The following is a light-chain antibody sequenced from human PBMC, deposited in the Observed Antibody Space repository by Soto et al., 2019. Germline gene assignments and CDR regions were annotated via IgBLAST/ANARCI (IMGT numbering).Light chain of an antibody. J-gene: IGKJ4*01. Sequence: DIQMTQSPFSLSASVGDRVTITCRASQNIGKNLNWYRQQQGKAPNRLIYAASNLHSGVSSRVSGTGSGTDFIRMFISRQPEDFASYFCQQNNSTPLTFGGGNKVE. CDR2: AAS. V-gene: IGKV1-39*01. CDR1: QNIGKN. CDR3: QQNNSTPLT.